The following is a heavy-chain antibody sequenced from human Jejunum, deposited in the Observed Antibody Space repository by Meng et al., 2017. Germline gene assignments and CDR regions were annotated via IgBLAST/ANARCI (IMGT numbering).Heavy chain of an antibody. J-gene: IGHJ4*02. V-gene: IGHV4-30-4*01. CDR1: GASISGADYY. D-gene: IGHD3-16*01. CDR3: VREKRRTYYFDY. Sequence: QVHLQQSGPGLGKPSQTRPPTCTVSGASISGADYYWSWIRQPPGKGLEWIGYIYYSGATYSNPSLKSRATISIDTSKNQFSLRLTSVTAADTAVYYCVREKRRTYYFDYWGQGTLVTVSS. CDR2: IYYSGAT.